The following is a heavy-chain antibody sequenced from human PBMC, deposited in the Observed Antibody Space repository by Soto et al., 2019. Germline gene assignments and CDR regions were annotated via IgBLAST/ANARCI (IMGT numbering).Heavy chain of an antibody. J-gene: IGHJ4*02. CDR2: ISQGGDT. D-gene: IGHD2-15*01. Sequence: QQQLQESGSGLVKPLETLSLACTVSGLSIDRGAYSWSWIRQPPGKGLAWVGSISQGGDTYYNPSLTGRVTISVDRPRNQFSLNLTSVTAADTAVYYCASLSGYRYYFDYWGQGILVTVSS. CDR1: GLSIDRGAYS. CDR3: ASLSGYRYYFDY. V-gene: IGHV4-30-2*01.